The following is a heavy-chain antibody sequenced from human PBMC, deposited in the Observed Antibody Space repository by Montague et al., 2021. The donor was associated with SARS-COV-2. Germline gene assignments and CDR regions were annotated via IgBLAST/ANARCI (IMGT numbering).Heavy chain of an antibody. CDR3: ATVVLDVITDALAI. D-gene: IGHD3-3*02. CDR1: GYSLSSFY. CDR2: FDSQADKT. Sequence: SVMVSCKVSGYSLSSFYMDINWVRQAPGKGLEWLGEFDSQADKTTFAQTFQGRLSMTEDRSTDTFYMELSSLRSEETAIYYCATVVLDVITDALAIWGQGTMVTVSS. V-gene: IGHV1-24*01. J-gene: IGHJ3*02.